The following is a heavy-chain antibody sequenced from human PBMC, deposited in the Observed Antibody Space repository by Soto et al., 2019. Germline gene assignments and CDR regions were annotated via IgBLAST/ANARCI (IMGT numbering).Heavy chain of an antibody. Sequence: TLSLTCTVSGGSISSGDYYWSWIRQPPGKGLEWIGYIYYSGSTYYNPSLKSRVTISVDTSKNQFSLRLSSVTAADTAVYYCARGHYDILTGYNWFDPWGQGTLVTVSS. CDR2: IYYSGST. CDR3: ARGHYDILTGYNWFDP. J-gene: IGHJ5*02. D-gene: IGHD3-9*01. V-gene: IGHV4-30-4*01. CDR1: GGSISSGDYY.